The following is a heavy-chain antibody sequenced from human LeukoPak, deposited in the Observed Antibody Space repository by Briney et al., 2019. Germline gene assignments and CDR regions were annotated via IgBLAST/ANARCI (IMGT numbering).Heavy chain of an antibody. V-gene: IGHV1-2*02. CDR3: ASLPTGPFDI. CDR2: INPNSGGT. J-gene: IGHJ3*02. Sequence: ASVKVSCKASGYTFTGYSIHWVRQAPGQGLEWMGWINPNSGGTTYAQKFQGRVTMTRDTCISTAYMELSRLRSDDTAVYYCASLPTGPFDIWGQGTMVTVSS. CDR1: GYTFTGYS. D-gene: IGHD1-1*01.